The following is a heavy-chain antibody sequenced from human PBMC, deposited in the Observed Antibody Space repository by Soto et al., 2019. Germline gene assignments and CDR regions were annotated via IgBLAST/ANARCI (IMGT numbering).Heavy chain of an antibody. D-gene: IGHD6-13*01. Sequence: PGGSLRLSCAASGFTFSNHIMHWVRQAPGKGLEWVAVILDDGNNKYYADSVKGRFTISRDNSKNTLYLQMNSLRDDDTAVYYCARGSSNWAYYFDFWGQGTLVTVSS. V-gene: IGHV3-30-3*01. J-gene: IGHJ4*02. CDR3: ARGSSNWAYYFDF. CDR1: GFTFSNHI. CDR2: ILDDGNNK.